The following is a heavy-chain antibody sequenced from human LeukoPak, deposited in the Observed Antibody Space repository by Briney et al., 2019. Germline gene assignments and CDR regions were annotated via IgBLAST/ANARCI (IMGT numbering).Heavy chain of an antibody. J-gene: IGHJ4*02. V-gene: IGHV4-61*01. CDR1: GGSITSSSYY. CDR2: IYYSGST. CDR3: ARDIPYGSGSSFSDY. D-gene: IGHD3-10*01. Sequence: SETLSLTCTVSGGSITSSSYYWGWIRQPPGKGLEWIGYIYYSGSTNYNPSLKSRVTISVDTSKNQFSLKLSSVTAADTAVYYCARDIPYGSGSSFSDYWGQGTLVTVSS.